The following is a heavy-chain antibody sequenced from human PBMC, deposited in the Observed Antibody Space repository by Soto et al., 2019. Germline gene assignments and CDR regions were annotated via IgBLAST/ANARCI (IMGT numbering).Heavy chain of an antibody. CDR3: ARGGDSYGYGEYYHYGMAV. V-gene: IGHV3-20*04. D-gene: IGHD5-18*01. CDR2: INWNGRTR. J-gene: IGHJ6*02. CDR1: GFTFEDYG. Sequence: GGSLRLACAASGFTFEDYGMSWVRQLPGKGLQWVAGINWNGRTRDYVDSVRGRFTISRDDANSHVYLDMNDVRPEDTALYYCARGGDSYGYGEYYHYGMAVWGQGTTVTVSS.